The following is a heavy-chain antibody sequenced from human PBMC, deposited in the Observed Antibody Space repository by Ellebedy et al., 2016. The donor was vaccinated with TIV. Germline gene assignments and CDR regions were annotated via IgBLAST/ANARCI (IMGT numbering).Heavy chain of an antibody. J-gene: IGHJ6*03. CDR2: INPTGGST. Sequence: AASVKVSCKASGYTFTSYYMHWVRQAPGQGLEWMGIINPTGGSTSYAQKFQGRVTMTRDTSTGTVNMELSSLRSEDTSVYYRARDRFYGDYSYYSMDVWGKGTTVTVSS. D-gene: IGHD4-17*01. CDR3: ARDRFYGDYSYYSMDV. V-gene: IGHV1-46*01. CDR1: GYTFTSYY.